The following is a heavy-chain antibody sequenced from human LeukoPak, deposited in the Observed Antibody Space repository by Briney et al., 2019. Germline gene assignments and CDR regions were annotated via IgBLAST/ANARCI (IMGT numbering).Heavy chain of an antibody. V-gene: IGHV3-48*03. J-gene: IGHJ5*02. CDR2: ISSSGTTK. CDR1: GFTFSSYE. CDR3: ARGRGSS. Sequence: TGGSLRLSCAASGFTFSSYEMNWVRQAPGKGLEWVSYISSSGTTKYYADSVKGRFTISRDNAKNSLYLQMNSLRDEDTAIYYCARGRGSSWGQGTLVTVSS. D-gene: IGHD2-21*01.